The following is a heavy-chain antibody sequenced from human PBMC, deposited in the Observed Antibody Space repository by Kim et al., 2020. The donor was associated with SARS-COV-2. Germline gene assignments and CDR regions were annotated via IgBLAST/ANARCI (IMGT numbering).Heavy chain of an antibody. J-gene: IGHJ4*02. CDR2: T. D-gene: IGHD3-3*01. CDR3: AKERDQFYYFDH. V-gene: IGHV3-30*02. Sequence: TCHADSVRGRFTSSRDNSKDTLYLQMNNVRPEDTAVYYCAKERDQFYYFDHWGQGTLVSVSS.